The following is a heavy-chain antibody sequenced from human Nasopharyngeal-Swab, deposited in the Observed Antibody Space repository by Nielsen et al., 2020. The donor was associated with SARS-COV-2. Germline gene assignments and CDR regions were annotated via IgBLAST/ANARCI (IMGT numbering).Heavy chain of an antibody. CDR3: ARNIVVVPAAVLYYYYGMDV. V-gene: IGHV1-46*02. D-gene: IGHD2-2*01. CDR1: GYTFNSHY. J-gene: IGHJ6*02. Sequence: ASVKVSCKASGYTFNSHYMHWVRQAPGQGPEWMGIINPSGGSTSYAQKFQGRVTMTRDTSTSTVYMELSSLRSEDTAVYYCARNIVVVPAAVLYYYYGMDVWGQGTTVTVSS. CDR2: INPSGGST.